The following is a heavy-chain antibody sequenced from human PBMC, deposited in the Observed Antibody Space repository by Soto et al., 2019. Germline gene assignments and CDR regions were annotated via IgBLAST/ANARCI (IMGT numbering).Heavy chain of an antibody. CDR3: ARWDYDSSGYPTYDMDV. CDR2: TNVGNGNT. D-gene: IGHD3-22*01. CDR1: GYSFTSYA. J-gene: IGHJ6*02. Sequence: ASVKVSCKASGYSFTSYAMHWVRQAPGQRLEWMGWTNVGNGNTKYSQKFQGRVTISRDTSASTAYMELSSLRSEDTAVYYCARWDYDSSGYPTYDMDVWGQGTTVTVSS. V-gene: IGHV1-3*01.